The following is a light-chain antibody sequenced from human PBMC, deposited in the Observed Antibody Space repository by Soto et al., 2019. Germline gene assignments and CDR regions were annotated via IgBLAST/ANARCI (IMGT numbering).Light chain of an antibody. CDR1: QSISSY. CDR3: QQSYSTLMYT. Sequence: DIQMTQSPSSLSASVGDRVTITFRASQSISSYLNWYQQKPGKAPKLLIYAASSLQSGVPSRFSGSGSGTDFTLTISSLQPEDFATYYCQQSYSTLMYTFGQGTKLEIK. V-gene: IGKV1-39*01. CDR2: AAS. J-gene: IGKJ2*01.